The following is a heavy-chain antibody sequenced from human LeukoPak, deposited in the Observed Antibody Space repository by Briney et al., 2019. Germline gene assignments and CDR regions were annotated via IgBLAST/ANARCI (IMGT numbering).Heavy chain of an antibody. J-gene: IGHJ5*02. CDR2: IIPFFGRA. V-gene: IGHV1-69*06. CDR1: GGTFSSYG. D-gene: IGHD3-16*02. CDR3: ARDNNDYVWGSYRYGFDP. Sequence: SVKVSCKASGGTFSSYGISWVRQAPGQGLEWMGGIIPFFGRADYAQKFQGRVTITADKSTSTAYMDLTSLKSEDTAVYYCARDNNDYVWGSYRYGFDPWGQGTLVTVSS.